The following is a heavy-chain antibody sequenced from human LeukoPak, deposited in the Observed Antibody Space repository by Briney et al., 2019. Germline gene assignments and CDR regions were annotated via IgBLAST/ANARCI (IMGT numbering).Heavy chain of an antibody. V-gene: IGHV4-34*01. J-gene: IGHJ3*02. CDR3: ARVRNSDDAFDI. CDR2: INHSGST. D-gene: IGHD3-3*01. Sequence: SETLSLTCAVYGGSFSGYYWSWIRQPPGKGLEWIGEINHSGSTNYNPSLKSRVTISVDTSKNQSSLKLSSVTAADTAVYYCARVRNSDDAFDIWGQGTMVTVSS. CDR1: GGSFSGYY.